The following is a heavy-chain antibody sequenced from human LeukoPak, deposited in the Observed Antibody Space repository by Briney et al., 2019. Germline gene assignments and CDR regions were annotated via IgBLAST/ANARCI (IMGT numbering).Heavy chain of an antibody. CDR3: ARDRKSSFDY. Sequence: GGSLRLSCAASGFTFSSYWIHWVRQAPGKGVVWVSRINSDGANTIYADSVKGRFTISRDNAKNTVYLQMNSLRAEDTAVYYCARDRKSSFDYWGQGNLVTVSS. CDR2: INSDGANT. CDR1: GFTFSSYW. J-gene: IGHJ4*02. V-gene: IGHV3-74*01.